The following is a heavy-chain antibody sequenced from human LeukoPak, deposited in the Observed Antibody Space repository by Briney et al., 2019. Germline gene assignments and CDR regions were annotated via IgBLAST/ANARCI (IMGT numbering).Heavy chain of an antibody. CDR3: RYFDY. CDR1: AFFFRNAW. J-gene: IGHJ4*02. CDR2: IKSKTDSGTT. V-gene: IGHV3-15*01. Sequence: TSGGSLRLSCAASAFFFRNAWMSWVRQAPGKGLEWVGRIKSKTDSGTTDYAAPVKGRFTISRDDSDNTLYLQMNSLETEDTAVYYCRYFDYWGQGTLVTVSS.